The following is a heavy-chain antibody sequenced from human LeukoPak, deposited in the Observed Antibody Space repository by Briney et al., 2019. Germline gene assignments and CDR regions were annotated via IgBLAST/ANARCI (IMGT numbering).Heavy chain of an antibody. CDR3: ARRXYGSGSYPFDY. J-gene: IGHJ4*02. Sequence: SETLSLTCTVSGGSISSHYWSWIRLPPGKGLEWIGSIYYSGSTNYNPSLKSRVTISLDTSKNQFSLKLSSVTAADTAVYYCARRXYGSGSYPFDYWGQGILVTVSS. CDR2: IYYSGST. V-gene: IGHV4-59*08. D-gene: IGHD3-10*01. CDR1: GGSISSHY.